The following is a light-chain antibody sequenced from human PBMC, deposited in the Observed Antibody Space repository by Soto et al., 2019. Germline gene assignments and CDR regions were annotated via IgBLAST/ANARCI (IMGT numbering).Light chain of an antibody. CDR3: AAWDNSFSGSLV. V-gene: IGLV1-47*02. Sequence: QSVVTQPPSVSGTPGQRVTISCSGSSPNIGGNYVYWYQHLPGTAPRLLIYNNNQRPSGVPDRFSGSKSGPSASLAINGLRSEDEADYYCAAWDNSFSGSLVFGTGTKLPS. J-gene: IGLJ1*01. CDR1: SPNIGGNY. CDR2: NNN.